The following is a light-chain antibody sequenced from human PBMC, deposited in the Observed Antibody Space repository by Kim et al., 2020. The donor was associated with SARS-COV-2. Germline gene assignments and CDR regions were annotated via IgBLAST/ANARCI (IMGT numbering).Light chain of an antibody. J-gene: IGLJ3*02. Sequence: GESVTISCTGTSSDVGVYNYVSWHQEHPGKAPKLMIYDVSKRPSGVPDRFSGSKSGNTASLTISGLQAEDEADYYCCSYAGSYTWVFGGGTKVTVL. CDR1: SSDVGVYNY. V-gene: IGLV2-11*01. CDR2: DVS. CDR3: CSYAGSYTWV.